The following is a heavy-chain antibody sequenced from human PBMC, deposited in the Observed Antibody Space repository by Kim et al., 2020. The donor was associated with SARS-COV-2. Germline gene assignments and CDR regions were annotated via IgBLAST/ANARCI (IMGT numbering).Heavy chain of an antibody. J-gene: IGHJ4*02. D-gene: IGHD3-10*01. V-gene: IGHV4-59*01. Sequence: TPSLKSRGTISVDPSKNQCSLQLSSVTAADTAVYYCAREAYGPPYYFDYWGQGTLVTVSS. CDR3: AREAYGPPYYFDY.